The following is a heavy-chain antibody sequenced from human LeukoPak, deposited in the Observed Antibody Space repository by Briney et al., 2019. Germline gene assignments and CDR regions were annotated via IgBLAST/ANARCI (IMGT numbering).Heavy chain of an antibody. CDR2: IYPGDSDT. CDR1: GYSFTSYW. Sequence: GESLKISCKGSGYSFTSYWIGWVRRMPGKGLEWMGIIYPGDSDTRYSPSFQGQVTISADKSISTAYLQWSSLKASDTAMYYCARRKVFLGNYYYVDVWGKGTTVTVSS. D-gene: IGHD3-16*01. V-gene: IGHV5-51*01. J-gene: IGHJ6*03. CDR3: ARRKVFLGNYYYVDV.